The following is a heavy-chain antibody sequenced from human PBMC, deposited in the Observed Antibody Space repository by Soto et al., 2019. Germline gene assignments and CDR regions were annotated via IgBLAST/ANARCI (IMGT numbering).Heavy chain of an antibody. V-gene: IGHV4-59*01. J-gene: IGHJ4*02. D-gene: IGHD6-13*01. CDR2: IYYSGST. CDR3: ARGQYSSSWGY. Sequence: QVQLQESGPGLVKPSETLSLTCTVSGGSISSYYWSWIRQPPGKGLEWIGYIYYSGSTNYNPSHKSRVTISVDTSKNQFSLKLSSVTAADTAVYYCARGQYSSSWGYWGQGTLVTVSS. CDR1: GGSISSYY.